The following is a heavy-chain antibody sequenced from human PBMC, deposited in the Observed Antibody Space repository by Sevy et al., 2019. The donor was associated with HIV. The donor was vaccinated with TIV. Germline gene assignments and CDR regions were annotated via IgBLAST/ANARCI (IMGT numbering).Heavy chain of an antibody. D-gene: IGHD6-13*01. Sequence: GGSLRLSCAASGFTFSSYEMNWVRQAPGKGLEWVSYISSTGSTIYYADSVKGRFTISRDNAKNSLYLQMSSLRAEDMDVYYWETDAPGSSIVDYWGQGTLVTVSS. CDR3: ETDAPGSSIVDY. V-gene: IGHV3-48*03. J-gene: IGHJ4*02. CDR1: GFTFSSYE. CDR2: ISSTGSTI.